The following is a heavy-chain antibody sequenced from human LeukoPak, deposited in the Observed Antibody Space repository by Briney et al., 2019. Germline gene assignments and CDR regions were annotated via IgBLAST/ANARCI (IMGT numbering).Heavy chain of an antibody. CDR1: GFTFSSYA. Sequence: PGGSLRLSCAASGFTFSSYAMHWVRQAPGKGLEWVAVISYDGSNKYYADSVKGRFTISRDNSKNTLYLQMNSLRAEDTAVYYCARADCSSTSCYTIHFDYWGQGTLVTVSS. J-gene: IGHJ4*02. V-gene: IGHV3-30-3*01. D-gene: IGHD2-2*02. CDR2: ISYDGSNK. CDR3: ARADCSSTSCYTIHFDY.